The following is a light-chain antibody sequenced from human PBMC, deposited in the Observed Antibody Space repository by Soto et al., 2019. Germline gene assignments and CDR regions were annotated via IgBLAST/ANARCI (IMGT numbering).Light chain of an antibody. CDR2: DAS. CDR3: QQYNSWPPLT. V-gene: IGKV3-15*01. Sequence: EIVLTQSPGTLSLSPGERATLSCRASQSFNSIYLAWYQQKPGQAPRLLIYDASTRAAGVAARFSGSGSGTDFTLTISSLQSEDVAVYYCQQYNSWPPLTFGGGTKVDIK. J-gene: IGKJ4*01. CDR1: QSFNSIY.